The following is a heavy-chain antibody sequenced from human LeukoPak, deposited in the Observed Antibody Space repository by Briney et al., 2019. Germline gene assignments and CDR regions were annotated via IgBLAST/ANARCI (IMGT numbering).Heavy chain of an antibody. D-gene: IGHD1-14*01. CDR2: ISGSSTYI. CDR1: GFTFSSYS. CDR3: ASDNTEAFDY. Sequence: GGSLRLSCTASGFTFSSYSLNWVRQAPGKGLEWVSSISGSSTYIYYADSVKGRFTISRDNAKNSLYLQMNSLRAGDTAVYYCASDNTEAFDYWGQGTLVTVSS. J-gene: IGHJ4*02. V-gene: IGHV3-21*01.